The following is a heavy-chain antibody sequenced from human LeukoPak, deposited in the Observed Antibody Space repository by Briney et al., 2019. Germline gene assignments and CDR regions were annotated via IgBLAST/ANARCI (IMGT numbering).Heavy chain of an antibody. V-gene: IGHV3-30*02. Sequence: PGGSLRLSCAASGFTFSSYGMHWVRQAPGKGLEWVAFIRYDGSNKYYADSVKGRFTISRDNSKNTLYLQMNSLRAEDTAVYYCAKDAAPGMGKLVYWGQGTLVTVSS. CDR1: GFTFSSYG. J-gene: IGHJ4*02. CDR3: AKDAAPGMGKLVY. CDR2: IRYDGSNK. D-gene: IGHD3-10*01.